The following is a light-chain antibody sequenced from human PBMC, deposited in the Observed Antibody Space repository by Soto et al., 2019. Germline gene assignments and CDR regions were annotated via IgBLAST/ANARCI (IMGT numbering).Light chain of an antibody. CDR1: QSVSNTD. V-gene: IGKV3-20*01. CDR2: GAS. J-gene: IGKJ3*01. CDR3: QQYGSSPRFT. Sequence: EIVLTQSPATLSLSPGERATFACRASQSVSNTDLAWYQQKVGQAPRLLIDGASRRATGIPDRFSGSGSGTDFILTISRLEPEDFAMYYCQQYGSSPRFTFGPGTKVDIK.